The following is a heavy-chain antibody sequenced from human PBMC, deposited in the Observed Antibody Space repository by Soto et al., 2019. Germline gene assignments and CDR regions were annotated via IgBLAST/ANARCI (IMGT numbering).Heavy chain of an antibody. CDR3: ARDADSSGWFDTFDY. CDR2: ISSSSSTI. J-gene: IGHJ4*02. D-gene: IGHD6-19*01. V-gene: IGHV3-48*02. CDR1: GFTFSSYS. Sequence: GGSLRLSCAASGFTFSSYSMNWVRQAPGKGLEWVSYISSSSSTIYYADSVKGRFTISRDNAKNSLYPQMNSLRDEDTAVYYCARDADSSGWFDTFDYWGQGTLVTVSS.